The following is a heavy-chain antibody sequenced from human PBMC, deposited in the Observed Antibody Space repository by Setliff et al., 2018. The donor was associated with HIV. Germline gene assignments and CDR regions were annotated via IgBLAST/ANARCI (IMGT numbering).Heavy chain of an antibody. CDR3: ARVGGYSSGWYEAFDI. V-gene: IGHV3-23*01. D-gene: IGHD6-19*01. Sequence: GGSLRLSCAASGFTFSSYTMSWVRQSPGKGLEWVSGISGSGANTYHADSVKGRFTISRDNSKNTLYLQMNSLRADDTAVYYCARVGGYSSGWYEAFDIWGQGTMVTVSS. J-gene: IGHJ3*02. CDR1: GFTFSSYT. CDR2: ISGSGANT.